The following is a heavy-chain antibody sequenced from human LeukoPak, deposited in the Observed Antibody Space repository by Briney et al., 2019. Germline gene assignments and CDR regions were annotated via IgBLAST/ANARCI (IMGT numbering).Heavy chain of an antibody. V-gene: IGHV3-48*04. J-gene: IGHJ6*02. CDR3: ARIFDWFPYYYYYYGMDV. CDR1: GFTFSSYN. CDR2: ISSSSSTI. D-gene: IGHD3-9*01. Sequence: GGSLRLSCAASGFTFSSYNMNWVRQAPGKGLEWVSYISSSSSTIYYADSVKGRFTISRDNAMSTAFLQMKSLRAEDTAVYYCARIFDWFPYYYYYYGMDVWGQGTTVTVSS.